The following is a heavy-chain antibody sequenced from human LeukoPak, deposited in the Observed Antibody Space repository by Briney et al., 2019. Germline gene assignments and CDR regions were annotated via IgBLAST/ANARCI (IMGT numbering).Heavy chain of an antibody. J-gene: IGHJ4*02. D-gene: IGHD4/OR15-4a*01. CDR1: GFSFSNYA. CDR3: ARRAGAYSHPYDY. Sequence: GGSLRLSCAASGFSFSNYAMSWVRQAPGKGLEWVSFIYSDNTHYSDSVKGRFTISRDNSKNTLYLQMNSLRAEDTAVYYCARRAGAYSHPYDYWGQGTLVTVSS. CDR2: IYSDNT. V-gene: IGHV3-53*01.